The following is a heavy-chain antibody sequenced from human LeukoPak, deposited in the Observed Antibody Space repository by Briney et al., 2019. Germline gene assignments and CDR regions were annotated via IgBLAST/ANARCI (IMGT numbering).Heavy chain of an antibody. V-gene: IGHV1-18*01. Sequence: ASVKVSCKASGYTFTSYGISWVRQAPGQGLEWMGWISAYNGNTGYAQKLQGRVTMTTDTSTSTAYMELRSLRSDDTAVYYCARDPQYYYDSSGYYTPNWFDPWGQGTLVTVSS. CDR1: GYTFTSYG. CDR2: ISAYNGNT. J-gene: IGHJ5*02. CDR3: ARDPQYYYDSSGYYTPNWFDP. D-gene: IGHD3-22*01.